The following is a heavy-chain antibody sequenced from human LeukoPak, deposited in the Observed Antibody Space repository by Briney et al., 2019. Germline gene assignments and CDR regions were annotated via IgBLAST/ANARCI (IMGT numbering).Heavy chain of an antibody. CDR3: ASSVHYDSSGYPQH. CDR1: GFTFSSYA. D-gene: IGHD3-22*01. Sequence: GGSLRLSCAASGFTFSSYAMHWVRQAPGKGLEWVAVISYDGSNKYYADSVKGRFTISRDNSKNTLYLQMNSLRAEDTAVYYCASSVHYDSSGYPQHWGQGTLVTVSS. J-gene: IGHJ1*01. V-gene: IGHV3-30-3*01. CDR2: ISYDGSNK.